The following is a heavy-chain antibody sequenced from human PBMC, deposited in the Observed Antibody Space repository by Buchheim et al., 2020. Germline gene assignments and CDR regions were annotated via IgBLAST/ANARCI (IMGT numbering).Heavy chain of an antibody. CDR2: ISTSSSTI. J-gene: IGHJ6*02. CDR1: RFTFSGYD. CDR3: ARDQANYYYYGMDV. Sequence: EVHLVESGGDLVQPGGSLRLSCAASRFTFSGYDMNWVRQAPGKGLEWVSYISTSSSTIYYADSVKGRFTISRDNAKNSLYLQMNSLRAEDTAVYYCARDQANYYYYGMDVWGQGTT. V-gene: IGHV3-48*01.